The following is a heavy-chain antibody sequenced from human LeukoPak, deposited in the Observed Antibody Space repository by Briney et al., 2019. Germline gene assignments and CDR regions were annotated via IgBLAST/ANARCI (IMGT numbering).Heavy chain of an antibody. J-gene: IGHJ4*02. CDR2: IHHSGTT. CDR3: AKPQSSLSHFYDS. D-gene: IGHD2-2*01. V-gene: IGHV4-38-2*01. CDR1: GYSINSAYH. Sequence: SETLSLTCAGSGYSINSAYHWGWIRQPPGKGLEWIGSIHHSGTTYYNPSLKSRVTISVDTSKNQISLKVNSVTAADTAVYYCAKPQSSLSHFYDSWGQGTLVTVSS.